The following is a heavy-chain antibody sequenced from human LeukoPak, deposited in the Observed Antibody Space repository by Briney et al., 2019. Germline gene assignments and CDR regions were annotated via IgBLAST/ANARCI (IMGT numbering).Heavy chain of an antibody. CDR1: TFTFSSYA. D-gene: IGHD6-19*01. CDR2: ISYEGSNK. Sequence: GGSLRLSCAASTFTFSSYAMHWVRQAPGKGLEWVVVISYEGSNKYYADSGKGRFTISRDNSNNTPSLQMNSLRAEDTAVYYSARDRIAVAGIFDYWGQGTLVTVSS. CDR3: ARDRIAVAGIFDY. J-gene: IGHJ4*02. V-gene: IGHV3-30-3*01.